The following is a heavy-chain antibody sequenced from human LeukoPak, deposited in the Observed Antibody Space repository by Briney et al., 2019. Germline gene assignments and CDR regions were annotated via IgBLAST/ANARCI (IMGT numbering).Heavy chain of an antibody. D-gene: IGHD2-21*02. V-gene: IGHV3-74*01. CDR3: AKDPRYCGGDCYTFDY. J-gene: IGHJ4*02. CDR1: GFIFSRYW. CDR2: INSDGNST. Sequence: GGSLRLSCAASGFIFSRYWMNWVGHAPGKGRGWVSRINSDGNSTSYADSVKGRFTISRDYTKNTLYLQMNSLRAEDTAVYYCAKDPRYCGGDCYTFDYWGQGTLVTVSS.